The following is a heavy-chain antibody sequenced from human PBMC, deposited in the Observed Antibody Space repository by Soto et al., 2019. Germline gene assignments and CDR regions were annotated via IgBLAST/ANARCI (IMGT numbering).Heavy chain of an antibody. J-gene: IGHJ4*02. CDR3: ASSVEGHFDY. CDR2: ITSDTKTI. D-gene: IGHD6-19*01. V-gene: IGHV3-48*02. Sequence: EVQLVESGGALVQRGGSLTLSCAASGFRFSIYSMNWVRQAPGKGLEWSAYITSDTKTIKYAESVRGRFTISRDNAKNSVYLQMDNLSDEDTAVYYCASSVEGHFDYWGQGTVVTVSS. CDR1: GFRFSIYS.